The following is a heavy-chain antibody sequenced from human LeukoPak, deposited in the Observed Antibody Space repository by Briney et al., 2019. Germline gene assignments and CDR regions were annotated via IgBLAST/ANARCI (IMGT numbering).Heavy chain of an antibody. CDR3: ARHYRREDWFDP. CDR1: GGSISSSSYS. Sequence: SETLSLTCTVSGGSISSSSYSWAWIRQPPGKGLEWFGSIHSSGNTYYNPSLKSRVTISVDTSKDQFSLKLTSVTAADTAMYYCARHYRREDWFDPWGQGTLVTVSS. V-gene: IGHV4-39*01. CDR2: IHSSGNT. J-gene: IGHJ5*02. D-gene: IGHD3-16*02.